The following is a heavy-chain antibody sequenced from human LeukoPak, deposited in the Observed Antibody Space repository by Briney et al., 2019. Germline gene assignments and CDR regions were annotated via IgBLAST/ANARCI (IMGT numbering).Heavy chain of an antibody. Sequence: SETLSLTCAVYSDSFSGYSWSWIRQPPGKGLEWIGEITHSGSTKYNPPLKSRVTISVDTPKNQLSLKLSSVTAADTAVYYCARGFYGSGSQFDYWGQGTLVTVSS. CDR2: ITHSGST. CDR3: ARGFYGSGSQFDY. D-gene: IGHD3-10*01. CDR1: SDSFSGYS. J-gene: IGHJ4*02. V-gene: IGHV4-34*01.